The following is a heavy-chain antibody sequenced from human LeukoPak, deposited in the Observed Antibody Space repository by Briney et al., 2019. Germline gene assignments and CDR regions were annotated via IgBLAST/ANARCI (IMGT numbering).Heavy chain of an antibody. CDR1: GFSFSSYA. D-gene: IGHD1-14*01. V-gene: IGHV3-23*01. CDR2: ISGNGGNI. J-gene: IGHJ4*02. CDR3: ATHFGNTPYYFDC. Sequence: GGSLRLSCAASGFSFSSYAMSWVRQAPGKGLEWVSVISGNGGNIYYADSVKGRFTIYRDNSKNTLYLQLNSLRAEDTAVYFCATHFGNTPYYFDCWGQGTLVTVSS.